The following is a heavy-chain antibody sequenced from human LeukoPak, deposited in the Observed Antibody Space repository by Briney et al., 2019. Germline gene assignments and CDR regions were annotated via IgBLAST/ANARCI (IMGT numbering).Heavy chain of an antibody. J-gene: IGHJ4*02. CDR3: ASGLELDY. CDR2: IKQDGSGK. V-gene: IGHV3-7*03. Sequence: GGSLRLSCAASGFTFRSYWMRWVRQAPGKGLEWVANIKQDGSGKNYVDSVKGRFTISRDNAKNSLYLQMNSLRAEDTAVYYCASGLELDYWGQGTLVTVSS. CDR1: GFTFRSYW.